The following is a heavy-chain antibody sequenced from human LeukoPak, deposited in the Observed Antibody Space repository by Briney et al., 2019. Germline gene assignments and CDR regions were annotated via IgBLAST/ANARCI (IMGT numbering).Heavy chain of an antibody. V-gene: IGHV3-30*18. CDR2: ISDDGTKK. CDR3: AKELRGYSNFDF. Sequence: GGSLRLSCEVFGFNFNSCSMHWVRQAPGKGLEWVAVISDDGTKKFYGDSMKGRFTISRDDSKNTLYLQMNSLRAEDTAVYSCAKELRGYSNFDFWGQGTLVTVSS. J-gene: IGHJ4*02. D-gene: IGHD2-15*01. CDR1: GFNFNSCS.